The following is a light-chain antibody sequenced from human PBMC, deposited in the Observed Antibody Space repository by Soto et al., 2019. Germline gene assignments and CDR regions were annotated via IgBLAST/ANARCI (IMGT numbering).Light chain of an antibody. V-gene: IGLV1-40*01. J-gene: IGLJ1*01. CDR2: GNN. CDR3: QSYDSTLSARYV. Sequence: QSVLTQPPSVSGAPGQRVTISWTGSSSNIGADYDVHWYQQRPGTAPKLLIFGNNNRPSGVPDRFSGSKSGTSASLAITGLQAEDEGGYYCQSYDSTLSARYVFGTGTKVTVL. CDR1: SSNIGADYD.